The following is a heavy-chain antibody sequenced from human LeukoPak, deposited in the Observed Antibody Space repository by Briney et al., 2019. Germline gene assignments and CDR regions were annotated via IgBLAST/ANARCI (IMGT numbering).Heavy chain of an antibody. CDR3: AREGFGELLPFDY. D-gene: IGHD3-10*01. J-gene: IGHJ4*02. V-gene: IGHV1-69*04. Sequence: SVKVSCRASGGTFSSYAISWVRQAPGQGLEWMGRIIPILGIANYAQKFQGRVTITADKSTSTAYMELSSLRSEDTAVYYCAREGFGELLPFDYWGQGTLVTVSS. CDR1: GGTFSSYA. CDR2: IIPILGIA.